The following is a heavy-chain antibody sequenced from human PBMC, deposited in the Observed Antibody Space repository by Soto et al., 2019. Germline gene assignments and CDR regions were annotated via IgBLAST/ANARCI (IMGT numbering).Heavy chain of an antibody. CDR2: MYSGGRT. CDR3: ARAYNWDSAYFDY. J-gene: IGHJ4*02. Sequence: EVPLVESGGGLIQPGGSLRLSCAVSGFTVSSNYMNWVRQAPGKGLEWVSIMYSGGRTYYADSVKGRFTISRDNSKNTLYLQMNSLRAEDTAVYYGARAYNWDSAYFDYWGQGTLVTVSS. CDR1: GFTVSSNY. D-gene: IGHD1-7*01. V-gene: IGHV3-53*01.